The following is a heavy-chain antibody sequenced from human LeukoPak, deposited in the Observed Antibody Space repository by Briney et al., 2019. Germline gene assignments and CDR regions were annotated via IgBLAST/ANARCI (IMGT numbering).Heavy chain of an antibody. Sequence: SETLSLTCTVSGGSISSGSYYWSWIRQPAEKGLEWIGRVYTTGSTNYNPSLKSRVTISLDTSKNQFSLKLSSVTAADTAVYYCAGEIAAAYYYYMDVWGKGTTVTVSS. V-gene: IGHV4-61*02. CDR3: AGEIAAAYYYYMDV. J-gene: IGHJ6*03. CDR1: GGSISSGSYY. CDR2: VYTTGST. D-gene: IGHD6-13*01.